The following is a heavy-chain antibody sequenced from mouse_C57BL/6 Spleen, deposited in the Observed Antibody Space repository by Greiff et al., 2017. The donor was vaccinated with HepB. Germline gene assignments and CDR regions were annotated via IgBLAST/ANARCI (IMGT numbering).Heavy chain of an antibody. J-gene: IGHJ2*01. CDR1: GFTFSSYA. CDR3: ARGANWYYFDY. Sequence: EVKVVESGGGLVKPGGSLKLSCAASGFTFSSYAMSWVRQTPEKRLEWVATISAGGSYTYYPDNVKGRFTISRDNAKNNLYLQMSHLKSEDTAMYYCARGANWYYFDYWGQGTTLTVSS. V-gene: IGHV5-4*03. CDR2: ISAGGSYT. D-gene: IGHD4-1*01.